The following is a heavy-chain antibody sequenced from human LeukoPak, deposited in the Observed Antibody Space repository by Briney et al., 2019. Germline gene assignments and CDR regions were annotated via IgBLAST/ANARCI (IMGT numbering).Heavy chain of an antibody. J-gene: IGHJ4*02. Sequence: GSLRLSCAAPWFPFSGYEMQWVRQAPGEGLEWVSYINSRGSTIYYADSVKGRFTISRDDAKNSLYLQMNILRAEDTALYYCAREGHYYFDYWGQGTLVTVSS. V-gene: IGHV3-48*03. CDR3: AREGHYYFDY. CDR1: WFPFSGYE. CDR2: INSRGSTI.